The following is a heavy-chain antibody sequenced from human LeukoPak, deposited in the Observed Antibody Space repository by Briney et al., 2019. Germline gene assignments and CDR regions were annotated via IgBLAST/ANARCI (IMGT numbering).Heavy chain of an antibody. Sequence: SETLSLTCTVSGGSISTYYWSWIRQPAGKGLEWIGLISASGSTIYNPSLKSRVTMSVDTSKNQFSLRVTSATAADTAMYYCASFTSGGRHTIFYMDVWGNGTAVTVSS. D-gene: IGHD3-9*01. CDR1: GGSISTYY. V-gene: IGHV4-4*07. J-gene: IGHJ6*03. CDR2: ISASGST. CDR3: ASFTSGGRHTIFYMDV.